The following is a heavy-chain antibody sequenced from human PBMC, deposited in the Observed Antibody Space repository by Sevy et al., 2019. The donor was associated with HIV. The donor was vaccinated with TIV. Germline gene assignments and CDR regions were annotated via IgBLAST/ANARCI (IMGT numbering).Heavy chain of an antibody. CDR2: IYHSGST. D-gene: IGHD2-15*01. V-gene: IGHV4-38-2*02. CDR1: GYSISSGYY. CDR3: ARDHVGEWGVVATAYNWFDP. Sequence: SETLSLTCAVSGYSISSGYYWGWIRQPPGKGLVWIGSIYHSGSTYYNPSLKSRVTISVDTSKNQFSLKLSSVTAADTAVYYCARDHVGEWGVVATAYNWFDPWGQGTLVTVSS. J-gene: IGHJ5*02.